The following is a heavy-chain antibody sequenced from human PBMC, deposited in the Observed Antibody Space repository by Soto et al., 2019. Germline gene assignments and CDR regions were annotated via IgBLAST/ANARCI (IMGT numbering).Heavy chain of an antibody. J-gene: IGHJ6*02. D-gene: IGHD6-13*01. CDR2: IIPIFGTA. CDR1: GGTFSSYA. V-gene: IGHV1-69*12. CDR3: ARDFSAAAGTRYYGMDV. Sequence: QVQLVQSGAEVKKPGSSVKVSCKASGGTFSSYAISWVRQAPGQGLEWMGGIIPIFGTANYAQKFQGRVMITADESXSXXYMELSSLRSEDTAVYYCARDFSAAAGTRYYGMDVWGQGTTVTVSS.